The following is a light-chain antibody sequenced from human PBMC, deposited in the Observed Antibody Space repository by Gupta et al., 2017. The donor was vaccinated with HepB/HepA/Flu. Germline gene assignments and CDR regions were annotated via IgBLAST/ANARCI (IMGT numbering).Light chain of an antibody. CDR1: ESVTSKY. V-gene: IGKV3-20*01. J-gene: IGKJ4*01. CDR3: QQHGTPPFT. Sequence: EIVLKQSPGTLSLSLGERATLSCRASESVTSKYLAWYQQKPGQAPRLLIYGASSRATGIPGRFSGSGSGSDFTLSISSLEPEDVALYYCQQHGTPPFTFGRGTKVEIK. CDR2: GAS.